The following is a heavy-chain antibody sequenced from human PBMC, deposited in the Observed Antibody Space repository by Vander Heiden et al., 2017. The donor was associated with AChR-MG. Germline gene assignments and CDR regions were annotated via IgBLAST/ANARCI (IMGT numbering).Heavy chain of an antibody. V-gene: IGHV3-33*01. D-gene: IGHD1-26*01. Sequence: QVQLVESGGGVVQPGRSLRLSCAASGFTFSSYGMHWVRQAPGKGLEWVAVIWYDGSNKYYADSVKGRFTISRDNSKNTLYLQMNSLRAEDTAVYYCAREGIVGAISPWGQGTTVTVSS. J-gene: IGHJ6*02. CDR1: GFTFSSYG. CDR2: IWYDGSNK. CDR3: AREGIVGAISP.